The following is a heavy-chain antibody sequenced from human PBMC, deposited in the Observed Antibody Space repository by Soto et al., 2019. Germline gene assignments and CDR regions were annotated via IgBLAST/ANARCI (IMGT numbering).Heavy chain of an antibody. CDR2: IYYTGST. CDR3: ARGMDGATPPLDY. V-gene: IGHV4-59*01. CDR1: GGSISSYY. Sequence: QVQLQESGPGLVKPSETLSLTCSVFGGSISSYYWNWVRQPPGKGLEWIGYIYYTGSTNYNPSLKSRGTMSVDTSKNQLSLKLSSVAAADTAVYFCARGMDGATPPLDYWGQGTLVTVSS. D-gene: IGHD1-26*01. J-gene: IGHJ4*02.